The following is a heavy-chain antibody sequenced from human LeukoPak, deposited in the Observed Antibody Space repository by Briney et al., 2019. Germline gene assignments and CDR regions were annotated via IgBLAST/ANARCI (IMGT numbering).Heavy chain of an antibody. Sequence: SDPLSLTHAVYSGSFSVYYWSWIRQPPGKGLEWIGEINHSGSTNYNPSPKSRVTISVDTSKNQFSLNVRSVTAAHTAVYYCARGGVRITIFEVVIIANYFDYWGQGTLVTVSS. CDR3: ARGGVRITIFEVVIIANYFDY. V-gene: IGHV4-34*01. CDR2: INHSGST. D-gene: IGHD3-3*01. J-gene: IGHJ4*02. CDR1: SGSFSVYY.